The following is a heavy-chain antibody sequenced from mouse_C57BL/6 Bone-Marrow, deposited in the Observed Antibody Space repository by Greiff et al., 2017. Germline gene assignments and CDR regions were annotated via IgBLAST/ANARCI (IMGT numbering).Heavy chain of an antibody. CDR2: ISSGGDYI. J-gene: IGHJ4*01. Sequence: EVKLVESGEGLVKPGGSLKLSCAASGFTFSSYAMSWVRQTPEKRLEWVAYISSGGDYIYYADTVKGRFTISRDNARNTLYLQMSSLKSEDTAMYYCTRGGWLLNYYAMGYWGQGTSVTVSS. CDR1: GFTFSSYA. CDR3: TRGGWLLNYYAMGY. D-gene: IGHD2-3*01. V-gene: IGHV5-9-1*02.